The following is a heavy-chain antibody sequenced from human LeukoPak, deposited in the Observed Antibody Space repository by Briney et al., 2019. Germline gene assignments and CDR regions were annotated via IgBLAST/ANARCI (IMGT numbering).Heavy chain of an antibody. J-gene: IGHJ6*02. V-gene: IGHV4-34*01. D-gene: IGHD2-2*01. CDR3: ARGIVVVPAASYGMDV. CDR1: GGSFSGYY. Sequence: SETLSLTCAVYGGSFSGYYWSWIRQPPGKGLEWIGEINHSGSTNYNPSLKSRVTISVDTSKNQFSLKLSSVTAADTAVYYCARGIVVVPAASYGMDVWGQGTTVTVSS. CDR2: INHSGST.